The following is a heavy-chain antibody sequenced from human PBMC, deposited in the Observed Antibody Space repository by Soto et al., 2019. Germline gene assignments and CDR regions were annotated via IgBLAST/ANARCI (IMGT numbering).Heavy chain of an antibody. CDR2: TNHSGST. CDR1: GGSFSGYY. J-gene: IGHJ4*02. V-gene: IGHV4-34*01. CDR3: ASKSDTALDY. D-gene: IGHD5-18*01. Sequence: SLTCAVCGGSFSGYYWSWIRQPPGKGLEWIGETNHSGSTNYNPSLKSRVTISVDTSKNQFSLKLSSVTAADTAVYYCASKSDTALDYWGQGTLVTVSS.